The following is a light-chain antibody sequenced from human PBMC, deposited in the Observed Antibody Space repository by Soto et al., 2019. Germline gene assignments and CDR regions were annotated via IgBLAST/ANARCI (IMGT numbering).Light chain of an antibody. CDR1: QSVLYSSNNKNY. CDR2: WAS. V-gene: IGKV4-1*01. Sequence: DIVMTQSPDSLAVSLGERATINCKSSQSVLYSSNNKNYLAWYQQKPGQPPKLLIYWASTRESGVPDRFSGSGSGTDFTLTISSLQAEDVAVYYCQQYHSTPQTFDQGTKVEIK. CDR3: QQYHSTPQT. J-gene: IGKJ1*01.